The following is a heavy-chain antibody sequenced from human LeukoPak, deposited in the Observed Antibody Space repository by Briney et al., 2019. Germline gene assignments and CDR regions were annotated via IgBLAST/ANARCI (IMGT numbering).Heavy chain of an antibody. V-gene: IGHV6-1*01. Sequence: SQTLSLTCAISGDSVSSNSVGWHWIRHSPSRGLEWLGRIYYRSKWYNDYGVSVKSRISINPDTSKNQFSLQLNSVTPDDAAVYYCARNRYYGMNVWGQGTTVTVSS. J-gene: IGHJ6*02. CDR3: ARNRYYGMNV. CDR2: IYYRSKWYN. CDR1: GDSVSSNSVG.